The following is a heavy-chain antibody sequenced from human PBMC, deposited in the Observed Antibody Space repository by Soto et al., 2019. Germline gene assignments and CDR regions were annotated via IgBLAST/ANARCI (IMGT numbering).Heavy chain of an antibody. J-gene: IGHJ6*02. V-gene: IGHV1-69*13. CDR2: IIPIFGPA. CDR1: GGTFSSYA. Sequence: SVKVSCKASGGTFSSYAISWVRQAPGQGLEWMGGIIPIFGPANYAQKFQGRITITADESTSTAYMELSSLRSEDTAVYYCASLGRFLDGGETDYYYYGMDVWGQ. D-gene: IGHD3-3*01. CDR3: ASLGRFLDGGETDYYYYGMDV.